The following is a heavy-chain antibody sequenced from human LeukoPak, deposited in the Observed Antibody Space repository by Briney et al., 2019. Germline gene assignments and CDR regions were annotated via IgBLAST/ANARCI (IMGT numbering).Heavy chain of an antibody. J-gene: IGHJ4*02. V-gene: IGHV3-48*01. Sequence: GESLRLSCAASGFTFNSYAFNWVRQAPGKGLEWVSYISSSSNVIYYTDSVKGRFTISRDNARNLLSLQMNSLRAEDTAVYYCARDYTGGWNDYWGQGTLVTVSS. D-gene: IGHD7-27*01. CDR1: GFTFNSYA. CDR3: ARDYTGGWNDY. CDR2: ISSSSNVI.